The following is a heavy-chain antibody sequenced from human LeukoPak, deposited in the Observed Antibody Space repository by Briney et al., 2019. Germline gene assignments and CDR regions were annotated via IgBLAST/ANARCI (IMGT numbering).Heavy chain of an antibody. CDR3: ARDGDSSDGYFY. CDR2: IYSGGST. V-gene: IGHV3-66*01. Sequence: GGSLRLSCAASGFTVSSNYMSWVRQAPGKGLEWVSVIYSGGSTYYADSVKGRFTISRDNSKNTLYLQMNSLRAEDTAVYYCARDGDSSDGYFYWGQGTLVTVCS. J-gene: IGHJ4*02. CDR1: GFTVSSNY. D-gene: IGHD3-22*01.